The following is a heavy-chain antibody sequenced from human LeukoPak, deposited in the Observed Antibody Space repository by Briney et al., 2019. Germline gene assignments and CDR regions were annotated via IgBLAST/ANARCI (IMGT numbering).Heavy chain of an antibody. CDR1: GYTLTELS. CDR2: FDPEDGET. D-gene: IGHD3-22*01. J-gene: IGHJ5*02. CDR3: ARVRYYDRGLGFDP. V-gene: IGHV1-24*01. Sequence: ASVKVSCKVSGYTLTELSMHWVRQAPGKGLEWMGGFDPEDGETIYAQKFQGRVTMTEDTSTDTAYMELSRLRSDDTAVYYCARVRYYDRGLGFDPWGQGTLVTVSS.